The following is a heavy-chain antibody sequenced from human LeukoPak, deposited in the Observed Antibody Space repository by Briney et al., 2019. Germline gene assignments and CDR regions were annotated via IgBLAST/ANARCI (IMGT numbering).Heavy chain of an antibody. J-gene: IGHJ3*02. Sequence: GGSLRLSCAASGFTFSSYAMSWVRQAPGKGLEWVSAISGSGGNTNYADSVKGRFTISRDNSKNTLYLQMNSLRADDTAVYYCAKVSGYSNWNQDAFDIWGQGTMVTVSS. V-gene: IGHV3-23*01. CDR2: ISGSGGNT. CDR3: AKVSGYSNWNQDAFDI. CDR1: GFTFSSYA. D-gene: IGHD1-20*01.